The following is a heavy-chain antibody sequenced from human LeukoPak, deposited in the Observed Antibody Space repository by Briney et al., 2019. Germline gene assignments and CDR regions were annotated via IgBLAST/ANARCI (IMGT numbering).Heavy chain of an antibody. CDR2: IYHSRST. Sequence: SETLSLTCTVSGDHITRGYYWGWIRQPPGKGLEWIGTIYHSRSTYYNPSLKSRVTISVDTSKNQFSLKLSSVTAADTAVYYCARHYDNLTGFFDYWGQGTLVTVSS. D-gene: IGHD3-9*01. V-gene: IGHV4-38-2*02. CDR3: ARHYDNLTGFFDY. J-gene: IGHJ4*02. CDR1: GDHITRGYY.